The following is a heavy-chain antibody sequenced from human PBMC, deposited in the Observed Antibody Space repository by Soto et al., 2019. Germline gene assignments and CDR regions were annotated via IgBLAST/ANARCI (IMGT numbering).Heavy chain of an antibody. Sequence: QVQLVQSGAEVKKPGASVKVSCKASGYTFISYGISWVRQAPGQGLEWMGWISAYNGNTNYAQKVQGRVTMNKDTSTSTAYMELKSLRSDDTAVYYCARDFVPGRMVRGVSAFDIWGQGTMVTVSS. J-gene: IGHJ3*02. CDR1: GYTFISYG. V-gene: IGHV1-18*04. CDR2: ISAYNGNT. CDR3: ARDFVPGRMVRGVSAFDI. D-gene: IGHD3-10*01.